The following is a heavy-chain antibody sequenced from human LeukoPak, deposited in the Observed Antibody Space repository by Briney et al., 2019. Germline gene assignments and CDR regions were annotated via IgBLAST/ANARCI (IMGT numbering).Heavy chain of an antibody. CDR1: GFTFSSFE. CDR3: AELGITMIGGV. CDR2: ISTSGITI. J-gene: IGHJ6*04. D-gene: IGHD3-10*02. Sequence: GGSLRLSCAASGFTFSSFEMNWVRQAPGTGLEWVSYISTSGITIYYADSVKGRFTISRDNAKNSLYLQMNSLRAEDTAVYYCAELGITMIGGVWGKGTTVTISS. V-gene: IGHV3-48*03.